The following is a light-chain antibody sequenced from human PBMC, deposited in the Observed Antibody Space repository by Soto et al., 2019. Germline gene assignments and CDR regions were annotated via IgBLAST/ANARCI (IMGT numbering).Light chain of an antibody. V-gene: IGKV3-20*01. CDR1: QSVSSSY. Sequence: EIGLTQSPGTLSLSPGERATLSCRASQSVSSSYLAWYQQKPGQAPRLLIYGASSRATGIPDRFSGSGSGSDFTLTISRLEPEDFAVSYCQQYGSSPWTFGQGTKVEIK. J-gene: IGKJ1*01. CDR3: QQYGSSPWT. CDR2: GAS.